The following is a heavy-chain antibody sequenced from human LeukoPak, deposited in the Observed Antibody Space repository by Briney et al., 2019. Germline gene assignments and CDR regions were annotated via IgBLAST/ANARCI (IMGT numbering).Heavy chain of an antibody. CDR3: AKDRGIAVAGQFDY. Sequence: GGSLRLSCAASGFTFSSYAMHWVRQAPGKGLEWVSGISWNSGSIGYADSVKGRFTISRDNAKNSLYLQMNSLRAEDTALYYCAKDRGIAVAGQFDYWGQGTLVTVSS. D-gene: IGHD6-19*01. V-gene: IGHV3-9*01. CDR1: GFTFSSYA. CDR2: ISWNSGSI. J-gene: IGHJ4*02.